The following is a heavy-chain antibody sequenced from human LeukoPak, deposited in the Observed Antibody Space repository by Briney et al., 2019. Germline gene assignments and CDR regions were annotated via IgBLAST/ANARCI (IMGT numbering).Heavy chain of an antibody. CDR1: GGSISSGGYY. V-gene: IGHV4-31*03. D-gene: IGHD7-27*01. CDR3: ARESPAQNSLSWGVRGDAFDI. CDR2: IYYSGST. J-gene: IGHJ3*02. Sequence: PSETLRLTCTVSGGSISSGGYYWSWIRQHPGKGLEWIGYIYYSGSTYYNPSLKSRVTISVDTSKNQLSLKLSSVAAADTAVYYCARESPAQNSLSWGVRGDAFDIWGQGTMVTVSS.